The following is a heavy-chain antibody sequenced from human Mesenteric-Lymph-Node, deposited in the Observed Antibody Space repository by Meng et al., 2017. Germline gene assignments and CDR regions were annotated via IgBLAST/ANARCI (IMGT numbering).Heavy chain of an antibody. V-gene: IGHV3-21*04. Sequence: GESLKISCAASGFTFSSYSMNWVRQAPGKGLEWVSSISSSSSYIYYADSVKGRFTISRDNSKNTLYLQMNSLRAEDTAVYYCAKEGSMYSSGWYGEGRETDYWGQGTLVTVSS. D-gene: IGHD6-19*01. J-gene: IGHJ4*02. CDR2: ISSSSSYI. CDR3: AKEGSMYSSGWYGEGRETDY. CDR1: GFTFSSYS.